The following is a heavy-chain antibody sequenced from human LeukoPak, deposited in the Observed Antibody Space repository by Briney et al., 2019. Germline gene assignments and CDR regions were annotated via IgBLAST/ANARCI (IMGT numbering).Heavy chain of an antibody. CDR2: ISSSGSTI. CDR1: GFTFSSYE. V-gene: IGHV3-48*03. J-gene: IGHJ5*02. Sequence: QTGGSLRLSCAASGFTFSSYEMNWVRQAPGKGLEWVSYISSSGSTIYYADSVKGRFTISRDNAKNSLYLQMNSLRAEDTAVYYCARGSGYHLVSWGQGTLVTVSS. D-gene: IGHD5-12*01. CDR3: ARGSGYHLVS.